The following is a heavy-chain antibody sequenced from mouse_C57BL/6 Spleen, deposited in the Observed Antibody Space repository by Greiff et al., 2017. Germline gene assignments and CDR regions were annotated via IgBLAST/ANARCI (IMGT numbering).Heavy chain of an antibody. Sequence: EVKLEESGGGLVKPGGSLKLSCAASGFTFSDYGMHWVRQAPEKGLEWVAYISSGSSTIYYADTVKGRFTISRDNAKNTLFLQMTSLRSEDTAMYYCARPLSGVYAMDYWGQGTSVTVSS. D-gene: IGHD4-1*01. CDR1: GFTFSDYG. J-gene: IGHJ4*01. CDR2: ISSGSSTI. V-gene: IGHV5-17*01. CDR3: ARPLSGVYAMDY.